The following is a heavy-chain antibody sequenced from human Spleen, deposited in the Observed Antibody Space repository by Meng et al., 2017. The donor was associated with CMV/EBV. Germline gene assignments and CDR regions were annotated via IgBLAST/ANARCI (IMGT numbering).Heavy chain of an antibody. D-gene: IGHD3-22*01. J-gene: IGHJ4*02. Sequence: QVQVVQSGAEVKKPGASVKVSCKASGYTFTGYYMHWVRQAPGQGLEWMGWINPNSGGTNYAQKFQGRVTMTRDTSISTAYMELSRLRSDDTAVYYCATYYYDSSGYFLFDYWGQGTLVTVSS. V-gene: IGHV1-2*02. CDR2: INPNSGGT. CDR1: GYTFTGYY. CDR3: ATYYYDSSGYFLFDY.